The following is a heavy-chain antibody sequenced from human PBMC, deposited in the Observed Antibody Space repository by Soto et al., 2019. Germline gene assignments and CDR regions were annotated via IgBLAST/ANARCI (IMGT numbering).Heavy chain of an antibody. CDR3: ASNRKVVVQAATPAYYYYYMDV. V-gene: IGHV4-34*01. J-gene: IGHJ6*03. Sequence: PSYTLSLTCAVYGGTFSSYFLSLIRKHPGKGLEWIGEINHSGSTNYNPSLKSRVTISVDTSKNQFSLKLSSVTAADTAVYYCASNRKVVVQAATPAYYYYYMDVWGKGTTVTVSS. D-gene: IGHD2-2*01. CDR1: GGTFSSYF. CDR2: INHSGST.